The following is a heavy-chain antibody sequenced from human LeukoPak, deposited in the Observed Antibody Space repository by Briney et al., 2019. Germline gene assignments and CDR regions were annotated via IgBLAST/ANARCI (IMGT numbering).Heavy chain of an antibody. Sequence: SETLSLTCTVSGGSISSYYWSWIRQPPGKGLEWIGYIYYSGSTNYNPSLKSRVTISVDTSKNQFSLKLSSVTAADTAVYYCARGTPPYGSGYYFDYWGQGTLVTVSS. CDR1: GGSISSYY. J-gene: IGHJ4*02. D-gene: IGHD3-10*01. CDR3: ARGTPPYGSGYYFDY. V-gene: IGHV4-59*01. CDR2: IYYSGST.